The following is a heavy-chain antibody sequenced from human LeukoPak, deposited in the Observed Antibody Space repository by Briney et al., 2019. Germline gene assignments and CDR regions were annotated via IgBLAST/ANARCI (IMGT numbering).Heavy chain of an antibody. CDR2: IIPIFGTA. Sequence: SVKVSCKASGGIFSSYAISWVRQAPGQGLEWMGGIIPIFGTANYAQKFQGRVTITADESTSTAYMELSSLRSEDTAVHYCARGYCSGGSCYTLGTNFDYWGQGTLVTVSS. J-gene: IGHJ4*02. D-gene: IGHD2-15*01. CDR3: ARGYCSGGSCYTLGTNFDY. V-gene: IGHV1-69*01. CDR1: GGIFSSYA.